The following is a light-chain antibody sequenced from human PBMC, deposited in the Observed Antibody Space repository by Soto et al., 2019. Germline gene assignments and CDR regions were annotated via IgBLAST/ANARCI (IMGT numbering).Light chain of an antibody. V-gene: IGKV1-27*01. CDR3: QKCKVAPFT. J-gene: IGKJ4*01. Sequence: DIQMTQSPSSLSASVGDSVAITCRASQDISNFLNWYQQTPGKAPKILIYAASTLQSGVPSRFSGSGSGTDFTLTISSLQPEDVETYYCQKCKVAPFTFGGGTKVDI. CDR2: AAS. CDR1: QDISNF.